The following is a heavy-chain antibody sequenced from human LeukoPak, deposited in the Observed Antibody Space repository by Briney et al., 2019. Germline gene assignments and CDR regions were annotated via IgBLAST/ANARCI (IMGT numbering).Heavy chain of an antibody. CDR1: GGSISSFY. D-gene: IGHD3-22*01. CDR3: ARGPTYYYDSSGYSFFFQH. Sequence: PSETLSLTCTVSGGSISSFYWSWIRQPAGKGLEWIGRIYTSGSTNYNPSLKSRVTMSVDTSKNQFSLKLSSVTAADTAVYYCARGPTYYYDSSGYSFFFQHWGQGTLVTVSS. CDR2: IYTSGST. J-gene: IGHJ1*01. V-gene: IGHV4-4*07.